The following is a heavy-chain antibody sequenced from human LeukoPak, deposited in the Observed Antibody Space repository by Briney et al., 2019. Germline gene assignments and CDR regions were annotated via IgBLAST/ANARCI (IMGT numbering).Heavy chain of an antibody. CDR3: ARKIRVLLLSYNWFDP. CDR1: GYSISSGYY. D-gene: IGHD2-15*01. V-gene: IGHV4-38-2*02. J-gene: IGHJ5*02. Sequence: SETLSLTCTVSGYSISSGYYWGWIRQPPGKGLEWIGSIYHSGSTNYNPSLKSRVTISLDTSKNQFSLKLSSLTAADTAVYYCARKIRVLLLSYNWFDPWGQGTLVTVSS. CDR2: IYHSGST.